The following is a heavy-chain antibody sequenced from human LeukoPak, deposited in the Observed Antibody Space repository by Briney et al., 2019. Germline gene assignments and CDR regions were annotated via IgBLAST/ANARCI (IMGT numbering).Heavy chain of an antibody. V-gene: IGHV3-21*01. CDR3: ARTYYDILTGYNPYFDY. J-gene: IGHJ4*02. CDR2: ITSSSTSM. CDR1: GFTFSSYE. Sequence: PGGSLRLSCAASGFTFSSYEMNWVRQAPGKGLEWVSSITSSSTSMYYADSVKGRFTISRDNAKNSLYLQMISLRAEDTAVYYCARTYYDILTGYNPYFDYWGQGTLVTVSS. D-gene: IGHD3-9*01.